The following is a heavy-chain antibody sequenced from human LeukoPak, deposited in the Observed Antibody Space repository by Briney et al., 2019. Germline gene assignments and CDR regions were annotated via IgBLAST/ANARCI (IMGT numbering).Heavy chain of an antibody. V-gene: IGHV1-8*02. Sequence: GASVKVSCKASGYTFTGYYMHWVRQATGQGLEWMGWMNPNSGNTGYAQKFQGRVTMTRNTSISTAYMELSSLRSEDTAVYYCARDREDYSNGSEGWGQGTLVTVSS. D-gene: IGHD4-11*01. CDR3: ARDREDYSNGSEG. CDR1: GYTFTGYY. J-gene: IGHJ4*02. CDR2: MNPNSGNT.